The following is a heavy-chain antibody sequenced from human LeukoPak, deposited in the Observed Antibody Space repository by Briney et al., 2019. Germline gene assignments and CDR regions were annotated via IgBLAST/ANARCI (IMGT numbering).Heavy chain of an antibody. Sequence: GGSLRLSCAASGFTFDDYTMHWVRHAPGKGLEWVSLISWDGGSTYYADSVKGRFTISRDNSKNSLYLQMNSLRTEDTALYYCAKDGAGKEFDYWGQGTLVTVSS. CDR3: AKDGAGKEFDY. CDR2: ISWDGGST. V-gene: IGHV3-43*01. J-gene: IGHJ4*02. CDR1: GFTFDDYT. D-gene: IGHD6-13*01.